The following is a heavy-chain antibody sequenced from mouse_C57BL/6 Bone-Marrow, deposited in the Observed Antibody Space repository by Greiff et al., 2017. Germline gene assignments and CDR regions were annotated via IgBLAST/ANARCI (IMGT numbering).Heavy chain of an antibody. Sequence: QVQLKQPGAELVKPGASVKLSCKASGYTFTSYWMHWVKQRPGQGLEWIGMIHPNSGSTNYNEKFKSKATLTVDKSSSTAYMQLSSLTSDDSAVYYCARSRITTVVADAMDYWGQGTSVTVSS. CDR1: GYTFTSYW. CDR2: IHPNSGST. J-gene: IGHJ4*01. D-gene: IGHD1-1*01. V-gene: IGHV1-64*01. CDR3: ARSRITTVVADAMDY.